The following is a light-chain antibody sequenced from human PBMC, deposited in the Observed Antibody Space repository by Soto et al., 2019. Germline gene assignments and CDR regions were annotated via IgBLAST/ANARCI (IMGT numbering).Light chain of an antibody. Sequence: QSVRTQPPSASGTPGQRVTISCSGRNSNIGSNFVYWYQHLPGTTPKLLVFSYNQRPSGVPDRFSGSKSGTSASLAISGLRSEDEADYYCATWDDSLSGWVFGGGTKVTVL. J-gene: IGLJ3*02. V-gene: IGLV1-47*02. CDR2: SYN. CDR3: ATWDDSLSGWV. CDR1: NSNIGSNF.